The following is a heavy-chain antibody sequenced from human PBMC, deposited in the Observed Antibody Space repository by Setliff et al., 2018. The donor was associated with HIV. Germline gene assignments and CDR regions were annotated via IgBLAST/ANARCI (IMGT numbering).Heavy chain of an antibody. Sequence: ASVKVSCKASGYTFTSYGISWVRQAPGQGLEWMGWISAYNGNTNYAQKLQGRVTMTTDTSTSTAYMELRSLRSDDTAVYYCARDYSGVVVPAAIEDYWGQGTLVTVSS. J-gene: IGHJ4*02. CDR1: GYTFTSYG. V-gene: IGHV1-18*01. D-gene: IGHD2-2*01. CDR2: ISAYNGNT. CDR3: ARDYSGVVVPAAIEDY.